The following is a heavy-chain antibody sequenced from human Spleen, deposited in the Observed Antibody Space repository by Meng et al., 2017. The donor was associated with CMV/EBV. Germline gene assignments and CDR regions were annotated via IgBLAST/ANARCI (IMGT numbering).Heavy chain of an antibody. D-gene: IGHD5-18*01. CDR2: ISSSGSTI. CDR3: ARRGPRWIHLWYLDY. Sequence: SGSLRLSCAASGFRFSDYYMSWIRQAPGKGLDWVSYISSSGSTIYYADSLKGRFTISRDNAKNSLYLQMNSLRAEDTAVYYCARRGPRWIHLWYLDYWGQGTLVTVSS. J-gene: IGHJ4*02. V-gene: IGHV3-11*01. CDR1: GFRFSDYY.